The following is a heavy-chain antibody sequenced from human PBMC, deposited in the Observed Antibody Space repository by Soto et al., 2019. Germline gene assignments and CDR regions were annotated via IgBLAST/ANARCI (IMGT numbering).Heavy chain of an antibody. CDR1: GFTFSSSA. D-gene: IGHD1-1*01. J-gene: IGHJ5*02. CDR2: ISDSGSRT. Sequence: QLLESGGGLVQPGESLRLSCAVSGFTFSSSAMNWVRQAPGKGLEWVSIISDSGSRTYYADSVRGRFTISRDNSKNTLYLQMNSLRAEDTALYYCAKSLNINWKNWFDPWGQGTLVTVSS. V-gene: IGHV3-23*01. CDR3: AKSLNINWKNWFDP.